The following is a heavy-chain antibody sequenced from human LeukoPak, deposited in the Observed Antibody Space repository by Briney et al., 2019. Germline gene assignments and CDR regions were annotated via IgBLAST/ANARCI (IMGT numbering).Heavy chain of an antibody. CDR1: GFTFSSYA. CDR2: IYYSGST. D-gene: IGHD4-17*01. Sequence: PGGSLRLSCEASGFTFSSYAMSWIRQPPGKGLEWIGSIYYSGSTYYNPSLKSRVTISVDTSKNQFSLKLSSVTAADTAVYYCARLDYGDYSYYYYYMDVWGKGTTVTISS. V-gene: IGHV4-39*01. J-gene: IGHJ6*03. CDR3: ARLDYGDYSYYYYYMDV.